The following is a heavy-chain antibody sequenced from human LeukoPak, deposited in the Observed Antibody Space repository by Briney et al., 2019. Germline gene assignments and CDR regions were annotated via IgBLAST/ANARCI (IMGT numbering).Heavy chain of an antibody. Sequence: SETLSLTCTVSGGSISSGGYYWSWIRQHPGKGLEWIGYIYYSGSTYYNPSLKSRVTIPVDTSKNQFSLKLSSVTAADTAVYYCARSRIQLWNSPFDYWGQGTLVTVSS. D-gene: IGHD5-18*01. CDR2: IYYSGST. CDR1: GGSISSGGYY. CDR3: ARSRIQLWNSPFDY. V-gene: IGHV4-31*03. J-gene: IGHJ4*02.